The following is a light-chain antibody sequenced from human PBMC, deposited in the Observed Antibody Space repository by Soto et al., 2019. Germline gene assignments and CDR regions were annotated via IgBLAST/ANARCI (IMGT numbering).Light chain of an antibody. CDR3: QQYARSSWT. V-gene: IGKV3-20*01. J-gene: IGKJ1*01. CDR2: DSS. CDR1: QRVSNSY. Sequence: EIVLTQSPDTLSLSPGERVTLSCRASQRVSNSYLVWYQQKPGQAPRLLIYDSSTSATGIPDRFSGSGSGTDFTLTISRLEPDDSAVYYCQQYARSSWTFGRGTKVEIK.